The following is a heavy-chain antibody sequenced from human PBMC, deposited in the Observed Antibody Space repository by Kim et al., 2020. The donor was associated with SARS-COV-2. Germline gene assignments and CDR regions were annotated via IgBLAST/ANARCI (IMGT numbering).Heavy chain of an antibody. V-gene: IGHV3-9*01. CDR1: GFTFDDYA. D-gene: IGHD3-3*01. CDR3: AKDSGITIFGRYFDY. Sequence: GGSLRLSCAASGFTFDDYAMHWVRQAPGKGLEWVSGISWNSGSIGYADSVKGRFTISRDNAKNSLYLQMNSLRAEDTALYYCAKDSGITIFGRYFDYWGQGTLVTVSS. J-gene: IGHJ4*02. CDR2: ISWNSGSI.